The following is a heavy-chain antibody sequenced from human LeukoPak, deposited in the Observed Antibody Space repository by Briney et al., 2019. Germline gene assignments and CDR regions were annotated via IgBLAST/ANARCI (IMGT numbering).Heavy chain of an antibody. CDR1: GDSVSTNTVD. Sequence: SQTLSLTCDISGDSVSTNTVDWNWIRQSPSRGLEWLGRTYYRFKWYSEYAVSVKSRINIDPDTSKNQFSLQLNSVTPEDTAVYYCARGVDTTMNRGINYWGQGTLVTVSS. V-gene: IGHV6-1*01. CDR2: TYYRFKWYS. D-gene: IGHD3-10*01. J-gene: IGHJ4*02. CDR3: ARGVDTTMNRGINY.